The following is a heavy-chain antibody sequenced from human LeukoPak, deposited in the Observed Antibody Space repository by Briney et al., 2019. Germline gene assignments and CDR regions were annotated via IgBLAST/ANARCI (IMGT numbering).Heavy chain of an antibody. Sequence: GGSLRLSCVASGVIFSSYGMHWVRQAPGKGLEWVAFIRYDGSNEYYIDSVKGRFTLSRDNSKNTLYLQMNSLRAEDTAVYHCARDYSGSGHLDYWGQGTLVTVSS. CDR1: GVIFSSYG. CDR2: IRYDGSNE. J-gene: IGHJ4*02. V-gene: IGHV3-30*02. CDR3: ARDYSGSGHLDY. D-gene: IGHD3-10*01.